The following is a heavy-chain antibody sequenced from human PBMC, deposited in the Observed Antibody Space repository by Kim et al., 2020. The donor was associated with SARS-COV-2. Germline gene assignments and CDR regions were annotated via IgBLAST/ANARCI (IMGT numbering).Heavy chain of an antibody. Sequence: ASVKVSCKASGYTFTSYYMHWVRQAPGQGLEWMGIINPSGGSTSYAQKFQGRVTMTRDTSTSTVYMELSSLRSEDTAVYYCARDLLVKQGEVSYYYGMDVWGQGTTVTVSS. CDR2: INPSGGST. CDR3: ARDLLVKQGEVSYYYGMDV. D-gene: IGHD3-9*01. J-gene: IGHJ6*02. V-gene: IGHV1-46*01. CDR1: GYTFTSYY.